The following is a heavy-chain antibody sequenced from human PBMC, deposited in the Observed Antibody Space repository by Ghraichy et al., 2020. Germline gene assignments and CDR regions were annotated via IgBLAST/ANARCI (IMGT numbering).Heavy chain of an antibody. CDR1: GDSLSNFY. Sequence: SETLSLTCTVSGDSLSNFYWSWIRQSPGKGLEWIGHINYSGTTNYNPSLKSRVSISLDTSKNQFSLKLRSLSAADTAVYYCARVISDHRDTRRDYYGGWFDPWGQGTLVTVSS. J-gene: IGHJ5*02. CDR3: ARVISDHRDTRRDYYGGWFDP. CDR2: INYSGTT. V-gene: IGHV4-59*08. D-gene: IGHD3-16*01.